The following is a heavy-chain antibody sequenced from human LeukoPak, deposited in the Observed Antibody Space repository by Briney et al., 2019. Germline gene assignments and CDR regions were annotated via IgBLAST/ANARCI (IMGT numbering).Heavy chain of an antibody. D-gene: IGHD6-25*01. CDR2: ISYDRSET. CDR3: AREGGYYFDY. V-gene: IGHV3-30*03. CDR1: GFTFGSYG. Sequence: PGRSLRLSCAASGFTFGSYGMHWVRQAPGKGLEWVAFISYDRSETYYADSVKGRFSISRDNSKNTVYLQMNSLRTEDRAVYYCAREGGYYFDYWGQGTLVTVSS. J-gene: IGHJ4*02.